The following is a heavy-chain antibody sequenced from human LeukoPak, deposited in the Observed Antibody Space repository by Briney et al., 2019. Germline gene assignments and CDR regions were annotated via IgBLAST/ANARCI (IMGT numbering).Heavy chain of an antibody. D-gene: IGHD3-22*01. CDR3: ARHYYDSSGYLRAFDY. CDR2: IYYSGST. CDR1: GGSISSYY. J-gene: IGHJ4*02. Sequence: PSETLSLTCTVSGGSISSYYWSWIRQPPGKGLEWIGYIYYSGSTNYNPSLKSRVTMSVDTSKNQFPLKLSSVTTADTAVYYCARHYYDSSGYLRAFDYLGQGTLVTVSS. V-gene: IGHV4-59*01.